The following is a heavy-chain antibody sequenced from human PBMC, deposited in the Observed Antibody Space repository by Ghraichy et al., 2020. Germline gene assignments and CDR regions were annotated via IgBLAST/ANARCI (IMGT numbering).Heavy chain of an antibody. CDR2: IYPGDSDT. CDR1: GYSFTSYW. Sequence: GESLNISCKGSGYSFTSYWIGWVRQMPGKGLEWMGIIYPGDSDTRYSPSFQGQVTISADKSISTAYLQWSSLKASDTAMYYCARHKRFLDGDDAFDIWGQGTMVTVSS. D-gene: IGHD3-3*01. V-gene: IGHV5-51*01. J-gene: IGHJ3*02. CDR3: ARHKRFLDGDDAFDI.